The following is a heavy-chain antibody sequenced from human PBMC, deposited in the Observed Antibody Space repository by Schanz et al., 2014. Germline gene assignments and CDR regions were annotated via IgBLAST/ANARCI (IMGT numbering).Heavy chain of an antibody. D-gene: IGHD2-8*02. CDR1: GFTFFGSFA. CDR3: ARDSRYCTGVDCKGDAFDL. CDR2: IKEDGSKK. Sequence: EVQLVESGGGLVKPGESLRLSCAASGFTFFGSFAMSWVRQAPGKGLEWVANIKEDGSKKYYVDSVRGRFTISRDNAKNSLYLQLNSLTAEDTAVYHCARDSRYCTGVDCKGDAFDLWGQGTLVTVSS. J-gene: IGHJ3*01. V-gene: IGHV3-7*01.